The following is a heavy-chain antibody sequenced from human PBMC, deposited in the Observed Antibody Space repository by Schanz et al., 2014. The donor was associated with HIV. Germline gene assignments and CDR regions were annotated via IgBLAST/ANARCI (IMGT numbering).Heavy chain of an antibody. V-gene: IGHV3-30*03. Sequence: QGQLVESGGGVVQPGRSLRLSCAASGFSFSDFALHWVRQAPGRGLEGLAVTSSDGSGKFYVDSVKGRFTISRDNSKSILYLQMSSLRREDTAVYYCARDGGEVWGQGTTVTVSS. CDR3: ARDGGEV. CDR1: GFSFSDFA. D-gene: IGHD3-16*01. CDR2: TSSDGSGK. J-gene: IGHJ6*02.